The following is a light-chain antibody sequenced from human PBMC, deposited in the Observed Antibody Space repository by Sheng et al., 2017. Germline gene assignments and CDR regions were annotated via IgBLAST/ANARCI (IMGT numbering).Light chain of an antibody. V-gene: IGKV1-5*03. J-gene: IGKJ1*01. CDR1: QSISSW. Sequence: DIQMTQSPSTLSASVGDRVTITCRASQSISSWLAWYQQKPGKAPKLLIYKASSLESGVPSRFSGSGSGTEFTLTISSPQPDDFATYYCQQYNSYSRTFGQGTKVE. CDR2: KAS. CDR3: QQYNSYSRT.